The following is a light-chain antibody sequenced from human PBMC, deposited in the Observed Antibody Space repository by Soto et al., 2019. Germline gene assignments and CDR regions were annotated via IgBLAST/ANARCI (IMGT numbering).Light chain of an antibody. J-gene: IGLJ7*01. Sequence: QSVLTQPPSVSGAPGQRVTISCTGSSSNIGAGYDVHWYQQLPGTAPKLLIYGNSNRPSGVPDRFSGSKSGTSASLAITGLQAEDEADYYCQSYDSSLSGAXFGGGXQLTVL. CDR2: GNS. CDR3: QSYDSSLSGAX. V-gene: IGLV1-40*01. CDR1: SSNIGAGYD.